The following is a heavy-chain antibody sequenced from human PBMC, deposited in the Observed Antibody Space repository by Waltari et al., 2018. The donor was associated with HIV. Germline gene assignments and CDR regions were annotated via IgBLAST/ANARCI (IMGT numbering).Heavy chain of an antibody. Sequence: EVQLVESGGGLVQPGRSLRLSCAASGFTFDDYPMHWVRQSPGTGLGWVSGMSWNSGITDYGDSVKGRFTISRDNAKNSLYLQMNSLTVEDTAFYYCAKGGSHLTIFEAWFDSWGQGTLVTVSS. CDR1: GFTFDDYP. D-gene: IGHD3-3*01. CDR2: MSWNSGIT. V-gene: IGHV3-9*01. J-gene: IGHJ5*01. CDR3: AKGGSHLTIFEAWFDS.